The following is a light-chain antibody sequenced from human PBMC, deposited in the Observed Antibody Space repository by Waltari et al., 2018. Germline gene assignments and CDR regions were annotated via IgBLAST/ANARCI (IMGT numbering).Light chain of an antibody. Sequence: QSALTQPPSASGSPGQSVTISCTGTGSGGSVSWYQQLPGKAPKLLIYEFSKRPSGVPERFAGSKSGNTASLAVAGLQAEDEGDYYCSSDAVSNNFYDFGSGTKVTVL. CDR2: EFS. CDR3: SSDAVSNNFYD. J-gene: IGLJ1*01. V-gene: IGLV2-8*01. CDR1: GSGGS.